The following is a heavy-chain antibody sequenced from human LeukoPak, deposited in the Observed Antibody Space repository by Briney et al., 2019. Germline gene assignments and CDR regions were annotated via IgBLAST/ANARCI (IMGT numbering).Heavy chain of an antibody. Sequence: GGSLRLSCVASGFTFSDYAMTWVRQAPGKGLEWVSGLRNSGSTPYYADSVKGRFTISRDNSQDTLYLQMNSLRAEDTAVYYCAKTGGATNFGPLDPWGQGTLVHVSS. CDR3: AKTGGATNFGPLDP. V-gene: IGHV3-23*01. CDR2: LRNSGSTP. J-gene: IGHJ5*02. CDR1: GFTFSDYA. D-gene: IGHD1-26*01.